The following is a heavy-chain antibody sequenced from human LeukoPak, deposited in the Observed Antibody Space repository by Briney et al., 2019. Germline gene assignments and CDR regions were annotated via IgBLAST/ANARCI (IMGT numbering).Heavy chain of an antibody. V-gene: IGHV4-61*02. D-gene: IGHD1-26*01. Sequence: SETLSLTSTVSGGSISSGSYYWSWIRQPAGKGLEWIGRIYTSGSTNYNPSLKSRVTISVDTSKNQFSLKLSSVTAADTAVYYCARAKWELLKYYFDYWGQGTLVTVSS. CDR3: ARAKWELLKYYFDY. J-gene: IGHJ4*02. CDR1: GGSISSGSYY. CDR2: IYTSGST.